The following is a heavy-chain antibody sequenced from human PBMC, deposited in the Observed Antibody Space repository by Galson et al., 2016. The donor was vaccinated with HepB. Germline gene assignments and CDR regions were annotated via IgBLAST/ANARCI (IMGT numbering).Heavy chain of an antibody. V-gene: IGHV3-21*01. J-gene: IGHJ4*02. D-gene: IGHD3-16*02. CDR1: GFTFSSYS. CDR3: ARDGVGGRGRLGELSFLGRVRGSRFDY. Sequence: SLRLSCAASGFTFSSYSMNWVRQAPGKGLEWVSSISSSSSYIYYADSVKGRFTISRDNAKNSLYLQMNSLRAEDTAVYYCARDGVGGRGRLGELSFLGRVRGSRFDYCGQGTLVTGSS. CDR2: ISSSSSYI.